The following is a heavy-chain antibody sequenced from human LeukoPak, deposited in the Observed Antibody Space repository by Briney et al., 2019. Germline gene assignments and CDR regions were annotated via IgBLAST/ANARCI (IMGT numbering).Heavy chain of an antibody. CDR2: IYYRGST. CDR3: ARHVRGRLPPRGGSWFDP. Sequence: PSETLSLTSTVSGGSISSFDYYWGWIRQPPGKGLEWIGSIYYRGSTYYNPSLKSRLTISVDTSKSQFSLKLTSVTAADTAGYYCARHVRGRLPPRGGSWFDPWGQGTLVTVSS. CDR1: GGSISSFDYY. V-gene: IGHV4-39*01. D-gene: IGHD1-26*01. J-gene: IGHJ5*02.